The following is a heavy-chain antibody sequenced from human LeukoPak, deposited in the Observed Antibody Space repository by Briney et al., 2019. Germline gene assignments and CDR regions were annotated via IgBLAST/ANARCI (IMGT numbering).Heavy chain of an antibody. CDR3: ARGVSGFWSGYSSFSRSFDY. J-gene: IGHJ4*02. CDR2: INWNGGST. CDR1: GFTFDDYG. Sequence: GGSLRLSCAASGFTFDDYGMSCVRQAPGKGLEWVSGINWNGGSTGYADSVKGRFTISRDNAKNSLYLQMNSLRAEDTALYYCARGVSGFWSGYSSFSRSFDYWGQGTLLTVSS. D-gene: IGHD3-3*01. V-gene: IGHV3-20*04.